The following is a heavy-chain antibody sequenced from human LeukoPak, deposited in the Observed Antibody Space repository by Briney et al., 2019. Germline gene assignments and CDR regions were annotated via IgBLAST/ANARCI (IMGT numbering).Heavy chain of an antibody. Sequence: ASVKVSCKASGYIFSNFGISWVRQAPGQGLEWMGWISAYNGNTNYAQNLQGRVTMTTDTSTNTAYMELRGLRSDDTALYYCARDHSSSGQLFDYWGHGTLVTVSS. V-gene: IGHV1-18*01. J-gene: IGHJ4*01. CDR1: GYIFSNFG. CDR2: ISAYNGNT. D-gene: IGHD6-13*01. CDR3: ARDHSSSGQLFDY.